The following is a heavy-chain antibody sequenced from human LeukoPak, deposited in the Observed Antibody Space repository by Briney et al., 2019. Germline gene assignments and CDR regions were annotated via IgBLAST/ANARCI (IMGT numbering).Heavy chain of an antibody. J-gene: IGHJ5*02. CDR3: ARDPQPPEIWFGELDWFDP. D-gene: IGHD3-10*01. CDR2: IYYSGST. V-gene: IGHV4-39*07. CDR1: GGSISSSSYY. Sequence: SETLSLTCTVSGGSISSSSYYWGWIRQPPGKGLEWIGSIYYSGSTYYNPSLKSRVTISVDTSKNQFSLKLSSVTAADTAVYYCARDPQPPEIWFGELDWFDPWGQGTLVTVSS.